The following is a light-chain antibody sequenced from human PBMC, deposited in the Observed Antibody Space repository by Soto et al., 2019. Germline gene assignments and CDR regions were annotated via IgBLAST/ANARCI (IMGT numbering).Light chain of an antibody. J-gene: IGKJ1*01. Sequence: EIMMTQSPATLSVSPGERATLSCRASQSVSSNLAWYQQKPGQAPRLLIYGASTRATGIPARFSGSGSGTEFTLTISSLQSEDFAVYYCQQYNNWQTFGQGTKVEIK. V-gene: IGKV3-15*01. CDR3: QQYNNWQT. CDR1: QSVSSN. CDR2: GAS.